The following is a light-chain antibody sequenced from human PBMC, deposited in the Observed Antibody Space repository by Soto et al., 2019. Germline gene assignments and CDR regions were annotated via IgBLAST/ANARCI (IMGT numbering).Light chain of an antibody. CDR2: KAS. Sequence: DIQMTQSPSTLSASVGDRVTITCRASQSISSWLAWYQQKPGKAPNLLIYKASSLESGVPSRFSGSGSGTEFTLTISSLQPDDFATYYRQQYSSYQRTFGQGTKVELK. CDR1: QSISSW. J-gene: IGKJ1*01. V-gene: IGKV1-5*03. CDR3: QQYSSYQRT.